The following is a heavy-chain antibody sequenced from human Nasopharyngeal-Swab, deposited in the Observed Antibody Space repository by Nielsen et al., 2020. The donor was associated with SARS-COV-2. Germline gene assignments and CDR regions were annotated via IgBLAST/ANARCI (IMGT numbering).Heavy chain of an antibody. J-gene: IGHJ6*02. V-gene: IGHV4-59*01. CDR1: GGSISSYY. D-gene: IGHD2-15*01. CDR3: ARQDSWYYYYGMDV. Sequence: SETLSLTCTVSGGSISSYYWSWIRQPPGKGLEWIGYIYYSGSTKYNPSLKSRVTISVDTSKNQFSLNLNSVTAADTAVYYCARQDSWYYYYGMDVWGQGTTVTVSS. CDR2: IYYSGST.